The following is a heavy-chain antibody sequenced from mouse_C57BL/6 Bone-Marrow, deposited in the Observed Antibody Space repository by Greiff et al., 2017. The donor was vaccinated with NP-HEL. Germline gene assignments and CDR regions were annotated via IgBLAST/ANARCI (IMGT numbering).Heavy chain of an antibody. CDR2: FYPVSCSI. CDR3: ARHSGFPFDV. D-gene: IGHD1-2*01. CDR1: VSPFPAST. Sequence: VQLQQSGAELVTPFSSFPLSFISSVSPFPASTIPWVTPRSGQGLEWLGWFYPVSCSIKYNEKFKDKATLTADKSSSTVYMELSRLTSEDSAVYFCARHSGFPFDVWGTGTTVTVSS. J-gene: IGHJ1*03. V-gene: IGHV1-62-2*01.